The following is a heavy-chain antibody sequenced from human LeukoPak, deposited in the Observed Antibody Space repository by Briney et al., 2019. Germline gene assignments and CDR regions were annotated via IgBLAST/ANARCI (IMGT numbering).Heavy chain of an antibody. CDR2: ISAYNGNT. V-gene: IGHV1-18*01. J-gene: IGHJ4*02. D-gene: IGHD6-13*01. CDR1: GYTFTSYG. CDR3: ARVPSHSSRLEAYFDY. Sequence: ASVKVSCKASGYTFTSYGISWARQAPGQGLEWMGWISAYNGNTNYAQKLQGRVTMTTDTSTSTAYMELRSLRSDDTAVYYCARVPSHSSRLEAYFDYWGQGTLVTVSS.